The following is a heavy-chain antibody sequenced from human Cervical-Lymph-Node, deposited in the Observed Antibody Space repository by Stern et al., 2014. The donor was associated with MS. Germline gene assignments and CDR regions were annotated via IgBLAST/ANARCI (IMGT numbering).Heavy chain of an antibody. V-gene: IGHV3-30*01. CDR1: GFTFSSYA. Sequence: MQLVESGGGVVQPGRSLRLSCAASGFTFSSYAMHWVRQAPGKGLEWVAVISYDGSNKYYADSVKGRFTISRDNSKNTLYLQMNSLRAEDTAVYYCARSLALYSSSWYPLHYYGMDVWGQGTTVTVSS. J-gene: IGHJ6*02. D-gene: IGHD6-13*01. CDR3: ARSLALYSSSWYPLHYYGMDV. CDR2: ISYDGSNK.